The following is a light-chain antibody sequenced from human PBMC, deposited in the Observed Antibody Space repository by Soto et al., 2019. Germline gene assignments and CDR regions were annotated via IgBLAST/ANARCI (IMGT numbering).Light chain of an antibody. V-gene: IGLV2-14*01. J-gene: IGLJ1*01. Sequence: QSALTQPASVSGSPGQSITMSCTGTSSDVGSYDFVSWYQQHPGKAPKLLIYEVSNRPSGVSARFPGSKSDNTASLTISGLQAADEADYFCSSYSRSTVRYVFVSGIKLTVL. CDR2: EVS. CDR3: SSYSRSTVRYV. CDR1: SSDVGSYDF.